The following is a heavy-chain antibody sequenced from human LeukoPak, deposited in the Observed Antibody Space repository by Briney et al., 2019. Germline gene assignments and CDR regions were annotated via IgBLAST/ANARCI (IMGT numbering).Heavy chain of an antibody. Sequence: GGSLRLSCAASGFTFSSYWMTWVRQAPGTGLELVANIKEDGSEKYYVDSVKGRFTISRDNAKKSLYLQMNSLRPEDTAVYYCARDWMLVHRPDYWGQGTLVTVSS. V-gene: IGHV3-7*01. J-gene: IGHJ4*02. CDR2: IKEDGSEK. CDR3: ARDWMLVHRPDY. D-gene: IGHD6-13*01. CDR1: GFTFSSYW.